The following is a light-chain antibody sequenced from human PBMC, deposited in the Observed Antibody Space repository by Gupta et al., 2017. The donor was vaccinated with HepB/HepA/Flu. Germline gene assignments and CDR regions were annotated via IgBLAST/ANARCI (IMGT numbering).Light chain of an antibody. J-gene: IGKJ1*01. CDR1: QSLLHSNGYNY. CDR3: RQALQTPKWT. Sequence: DIVMTQSPLSLPVTPGEPASISCRSSQSLLHSNGYNYLDWYLQKPGQSPQLLIYLGSNRASGVPDRFSGSGSGTDXTLKISXVEAEDVGVYYCRQALQTPKWTFGXGTKVEIK. CDR2: LGS. V-gene: IGKV2-28*01.